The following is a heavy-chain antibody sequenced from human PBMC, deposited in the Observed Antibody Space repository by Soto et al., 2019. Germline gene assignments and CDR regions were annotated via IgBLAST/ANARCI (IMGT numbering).Heavy chain of an antibody. J-gene: IGHJ5*02. V-gene: IGHV4-39*07. CDR1: GGSISSKSYS. CDR3: ARFHKYSEANWFDP. Sequence: PSETLSLTCSVSGGSISSKSYSWGWIRQPPGKGLEWIGTFYYSENTYYNPSLKSRATISVDTSKNQFSLTLTSVTAADTAVYYCARFHKYSEANWFDPWGQGTLVTVSS. CDR2: FYYSENT. D-gene: IGHD2-15*01.